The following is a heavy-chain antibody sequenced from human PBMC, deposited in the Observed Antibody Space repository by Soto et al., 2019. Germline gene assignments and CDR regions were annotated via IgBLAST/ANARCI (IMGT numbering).Heavy chain of an antibody. CDR1: GGTFSSYT. CDR3: AREEYYYGSGSFFTG. D-gene: IGHD3-10*01. V-gene: IGHV1-69*08. CDR2: IIPILGIA. J-gene: IGHJ4*02. Sequence: QVQLVQSGAEVKKPGSSVKVSCKASGGTFSSYTISWVRQAPGQGLEWMGRIIPILGIANYAQKCQGRVTITADKSTSTAYMELSSLRSEDTAVYYCAREEYYYGSGSFFTGWGQGTLVTVSS.